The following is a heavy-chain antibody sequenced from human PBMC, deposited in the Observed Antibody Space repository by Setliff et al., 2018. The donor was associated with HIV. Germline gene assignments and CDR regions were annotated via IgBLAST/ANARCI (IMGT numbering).Heavy chain of an antibody. CDR3: AREPTYYYDSSGPHDAFDI. V-gene: IGHV1-69*05. D-gene: IGHD3-22*01. CDR1: GGTFSSYA. CDR2: IIPIFGTA. J-gene: IGHJ3*02. Sequence: SVKVSCKAFGGTFSSYAISWVRQAPGQGLEWMGGIIPIFGTANYAQKFQGRVTITRDTSASTAYMELSSLRSEDTAVYYCAREPTYYYDSSGPHDAFDIWGQGTMVTVSS.